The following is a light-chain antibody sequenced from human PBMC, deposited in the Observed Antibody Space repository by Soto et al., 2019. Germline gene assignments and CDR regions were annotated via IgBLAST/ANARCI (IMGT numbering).Light chain of an antibody. Sequence: EIVMTQSPATLSVSPGERATLSCRASQSVNSNLAWYRQKPGQAPRLLISDASTRATGVPARFSGSGSGTEFTLTISSLQSEDSGIYYCQQYNFWPPRTFGEGTKVEIK. CDR1: QSVNSN. CDR3: QQYNFWPPRT. CDR2: DAS. J-gene: IGKJ4*02. V-gene: IGKV3-15*01.